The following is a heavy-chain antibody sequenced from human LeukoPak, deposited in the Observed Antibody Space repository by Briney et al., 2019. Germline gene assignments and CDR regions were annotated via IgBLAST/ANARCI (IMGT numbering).Heavy chain of an antibody. Sequence: GGSLRLSCSASGFTFSSYAMHWVRQAPGKGLEYVSTISSNRGTTYYADSVKGRFTISRDNSKNTLYLQMSSLRAEDTAVYYCVKGHDSSGYYLSYFDYWGQGALVTVSS. V-gene: IGHV3-64D*09. D-gene: IGHD3-22*01. J-gene: IGHJ4*02. CDR2: ISSNRGTT. CDR3: VKGHDSSGYYLSYFDY. CDR1: GFTFSSYA.